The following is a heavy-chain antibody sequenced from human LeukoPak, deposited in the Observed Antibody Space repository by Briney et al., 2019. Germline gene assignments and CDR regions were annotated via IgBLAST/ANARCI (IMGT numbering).Heavy chain of an antibody. V-gene: IGHV3-30*02. CDR2: IPYDGSHK. J-gene: IGHJ4*02. CDR3: VKDRSTDYAFDY. CDR1: GFTFSSSA. D-gene: IGHD4/OR15-4a*01. Sequence: PGGSLRLSCVASGFTFSSSAMHWVRQAPGKGLEWVAFIPYDGSHKSSADSVKGRFTISRDNSKNTLYLQVSSLRAEDTAVYYCVKDRSTDYAFDYWGQGTLVTVSP.